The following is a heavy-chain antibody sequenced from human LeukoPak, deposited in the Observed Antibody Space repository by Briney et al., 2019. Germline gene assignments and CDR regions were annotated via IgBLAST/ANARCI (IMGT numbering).Heavy chain of an antibody. CDR2: INPNSGGT. CDR3: GRELTIFGVVIARSYWYFDL. V-gene: IGHV1-2*02. D-gene: IGHD3-3*01. Sequence: ASVKVSCKASGYTFTGYYMHWVRQAPGQGLEWMGWINPNSGGTNYAQKFQGRVTMTRDTSISTAYMELSRLRSDDTAVYYCGRELTIFGVVIARSYWYFDLWGRGTLVTVSS. J-gene: IGHJ2*01. CDR1: GYTFTGYY.